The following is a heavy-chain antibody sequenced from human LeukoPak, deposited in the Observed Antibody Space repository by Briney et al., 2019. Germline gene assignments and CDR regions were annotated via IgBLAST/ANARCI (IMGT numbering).Heavy chain of an antibody. J-gene: IGHJ4*02. V-gene: IGHV3-30*02. Sequence: GGSLRLSCAASGFTLSNHAMHWVRQAPGKGLEWVAFIRSDGSNKDYADSVKGRFTISRDNAKNSLYLQMNSLRAEDTAVYYCAKGRRGNQRWGGAFDYWGQGTLVTVSS. CDR2: IRSDGSNK. D-gene: IGHD1-14*01. CDR1: GFTLSNHA. CDR3: AKGRRGNQRWGGAFDY.